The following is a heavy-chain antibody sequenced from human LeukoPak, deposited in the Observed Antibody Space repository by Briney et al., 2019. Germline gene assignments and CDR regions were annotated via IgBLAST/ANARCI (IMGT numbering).Heavy chain of an antibody. V-gene: IGHV3-7*04. CDR2: IKQDGSEK. D-gene: IGHD3-9*01. J-gene: IGHJ4*02. CDR3: ARGKLRYFDWSPFDY. Sequence: PGGSLRLSCAASGFTFSSYWMSWVRQAPGKGLEWVANIKQDGSEKYYVDSVKGRFTISRDNAKNSLYLQMNSLRAEDTAMYYCARGKLRYFDWSPFDYWGQGTLVTVSS. CDR1: GFTFSSYW.